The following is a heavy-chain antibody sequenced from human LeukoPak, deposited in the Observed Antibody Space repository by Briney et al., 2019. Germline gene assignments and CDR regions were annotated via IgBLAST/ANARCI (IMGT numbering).Heavy chain of an antibody. CDR1: GGSISSYY. J-gene: IGHJ4*02. Sequence: SETLSLTCTVSGGSISSYYWSWIRQPPGKGLEWIGYIYYSGSTNYNPSLKSRVTISVDTSKDQFSLKLSSVTAADTAVYYCARDDLVTAIRPYYFDYWGQGTLVTVSS. D-gene: IGHD2-21*02. V-gene: IGHV4-59*12. CDR3: ARDDLVTAIRPYYFDY. CDR2: IYYSGST.